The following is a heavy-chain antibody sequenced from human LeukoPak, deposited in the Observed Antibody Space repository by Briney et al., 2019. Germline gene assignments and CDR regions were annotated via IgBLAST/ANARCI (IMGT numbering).Heavy chain of an antibody. CDR2: INHSGST. CDR3: AREVTYYDFWGGFRRDRGQPYYYYYYMDV. CDR1: GGSFSGYY. J-gene: IGHJ6*03. Sequence: SETLSLTCAVYGGSFSGYYWSWIRQPPGKGLEWIGEINHSGSTNYNPSLKSRVTISVDTSKNQFSLKLSSVTAADTAVYYCAREVTYYDFWGGFRRDRGQPYYYYYYMDVWGKGTTVTVSS. D-gene: IGHD3-3*01. V-gene: IGHV4-34*01.